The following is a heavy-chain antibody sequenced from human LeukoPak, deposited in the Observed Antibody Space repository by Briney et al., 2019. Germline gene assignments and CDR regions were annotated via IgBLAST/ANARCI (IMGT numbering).Heavy chain of an antibody. D-gene: IGHD2-2*01. CDR1: GYTFTSYD. CDR2: MNPNSGNT. Sequence: GPSVKVSCKASGYTFTSYDINCVRQATGQGLEWMGWMNPNSGNTGYAQKFQGRVTITRNTSISTAYMELSSLRSEDTAVYYCARGVRRSFWEYQPNGPYYYYYYMDVWGKGTTVTVSS. V-gene: IGHV1-8*03. CDR3: ARGVRRSFWEYQPNGPYYYYYYMDV. J-gene: IGHJ6*03.